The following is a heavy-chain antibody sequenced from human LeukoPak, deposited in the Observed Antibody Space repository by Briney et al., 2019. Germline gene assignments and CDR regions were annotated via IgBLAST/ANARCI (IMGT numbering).Heavy chain of an antibody. CDR1: GFTFSSYG. CDR2: ITTTGGDT. CDR3: AQVREVF. J-gene: IGHJ4*02. V-gene: IGHV3-21*05. D-gene: IGHD2-2*01. Sequence: GGSLRLSCAASGFTFSSYGMNWVRQAPGKGLEWVSVITTTGGDTKYADSVKGRFTISRDDAKNSLYLQMNSLRAEDTAVYYCAQVREVFWGQGTLVIVSS.